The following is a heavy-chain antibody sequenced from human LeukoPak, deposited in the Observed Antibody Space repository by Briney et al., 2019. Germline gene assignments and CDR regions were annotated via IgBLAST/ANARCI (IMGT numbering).Heavy chain of an antibody. J-gene: IGHJ4*02. CDR1: GFTFSSYG. CDR2: IWYDGSNK. D-gene: IGHD6-19*01. CDR3: AKQAFITVAGTVDY. V-gene: IGHV3-33*06. Sequence: GALILSCAASGFTFSSYGMHWVRQAPGKGLEWVAVIWYDGSNKYYADSVKGRFTISRDNSKNTLYLQMNSLRAEDTAVYYCAKQAFITVAGTVDYWGQGTLVTVSS.